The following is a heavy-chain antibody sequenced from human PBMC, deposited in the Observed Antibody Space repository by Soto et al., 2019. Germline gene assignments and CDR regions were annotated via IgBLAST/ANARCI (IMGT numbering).Heavy chain of an antibody. CDR2: IIPIFDIT. J-gene: IGHJ4*02. CDR1: GGPYSKYS. V-gene: IGHV1-69*02. CDR3: ARSLLGDHYDSDGLDN. Sequence: QVQLVQSGTEVKKPGSSVTVSCKASGGPYSKYSISWVRQAPGQGLEWMGRIIPIFDITNFAQRFQGRVTITAXXXTXXVYMDLSSLRSEDTAVYYCARSLLGDHYDSDGLDNWGQGTLVTVSS. D-gene: IGHD3-22*01.